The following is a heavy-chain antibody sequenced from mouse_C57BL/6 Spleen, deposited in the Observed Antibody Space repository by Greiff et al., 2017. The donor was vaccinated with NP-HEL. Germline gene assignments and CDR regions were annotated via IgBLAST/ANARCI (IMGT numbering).Heavy chain of an antibody. Sequence: QVQLQQPGAELVKPGASVKMSCKASGYTFTSYWITWVKQRPGQGLEWIGDIYPGRGSTNYNEKFKSKATLTVDTSSSTAYMQLSSLTSEDSAVYYCARGGYDYDGYAMDYWGQGTSVTVSS. J-gene: IGHJ4*01. CDR3: ARGGYDYDGYAMDY. CDR2: IYPGRGST. CDR1: GYTFTSYW. V-gene: IGHV1-55*01. D-gene: IGHD2-4*01.